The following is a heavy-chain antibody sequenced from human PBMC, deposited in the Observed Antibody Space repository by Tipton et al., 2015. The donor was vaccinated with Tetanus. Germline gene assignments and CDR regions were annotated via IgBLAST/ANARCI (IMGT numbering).Heavy chain of an antibody. CDR1: GYTFTGYY. V-gene: IGHV1-2*02. CDR3: ARDRGDYIYYGKDV. Sequence: QLVQSGAEVKKPGASVKVSCKASGYTFTGYYIYWVRQAPGQGLEWMGWIDPNSGGTVYAQKFQVRVTMTRDTSISTAYMELRSLRSDDTAVYYCARDRGDYIYYGKDVWGPGTTVTVS. CDR2: IDPNSGGT. D-gene: IGHD3-22*01. J-gene: IGHJ6*02.